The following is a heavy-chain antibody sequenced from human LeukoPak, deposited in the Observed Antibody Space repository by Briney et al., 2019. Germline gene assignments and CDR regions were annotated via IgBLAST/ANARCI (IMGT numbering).Heavy chain of an antibody. J-gene: IGHJ6*02. V-gene: IGHV3-7*01. CDR2: IKQDGSEK. Sequence: PGGSLRLSCAASGFTFSSYWMSWVRQAPGKGLEWVANIKQDGSEKYYVDSVKGRFTISRDNAKNSLYLQMNSLRAEDTAVYYCAGDFHYDSSYGMDVWGQGTTVTVSS. CDR3: AGDFHYDSSYGMDV. CDR1: GFTFSSYW. D-gene: IGHD3-22*01.